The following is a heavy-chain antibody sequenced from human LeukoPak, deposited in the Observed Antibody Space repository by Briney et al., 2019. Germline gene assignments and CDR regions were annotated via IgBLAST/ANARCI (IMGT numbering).Heavy chain of an antibody. CDR1: GFTVSSNS. J-gene: IGHJ4*02. CDR3: ARDRGYSNYYDY. V-gene: IGHV3-53*01. CDR2: IYSDNT. D-gene: IGHD5-12*01. Sequence: GGSLRLSCTVSGFTVSSNSMSWVRQAPGKGLEWVSFIYSDNTHYSDSVKGRFTISRDNAKNSLYLQMNSLRAEDTAVYYCARDRGYSNYYDYWGQGTLVTVSS.